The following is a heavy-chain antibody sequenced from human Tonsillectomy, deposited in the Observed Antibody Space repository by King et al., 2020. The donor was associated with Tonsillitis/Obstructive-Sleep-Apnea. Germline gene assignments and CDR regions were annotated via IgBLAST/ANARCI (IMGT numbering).Heavy chain of an antibody. V-gene: IGHV3-33*01. CDR3: VSALLHRMGYSGHDPIYNYYGMDV. Sequence: VQLVESGGGVGQPGRSLRLSCAASGFTFSTYGMHWVRQAPGKGLEWVAVIWYDGSNKYYADSVKGRFTISRDNSKNTLYLQMNSLRAEDTAVDYCVSALLHRMGYSGHDPIYNYYGMDVWGQGTTVTVSS. D-gene: IGHD5-12*01. CDR1: GFTFSTYG. CDR2: IWYDGSNK. J-gene: IGHJ6*02.